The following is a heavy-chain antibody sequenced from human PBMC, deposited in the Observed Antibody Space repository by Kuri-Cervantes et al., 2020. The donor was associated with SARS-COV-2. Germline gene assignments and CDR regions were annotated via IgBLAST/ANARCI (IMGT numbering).Heavy chain of an antibody. D-gene: IGHD1-7*01. CDR2: IYYSGST. CDR3: ARALRYHWSYAFVEY. Sequence: SETLSLTCSVSGDSISSGGYYWSWIRQHPGKGLEWIGYIYYSGSTYYNPSLKSRVTISVDTSKNQFSLKLSSVTAAGTAVYYCARALRYHWSYAFVEYWGQGALVTVSS. CDR1: GDSISSGGYY. J-gene: IGHJ4*02. V-gene: IGHV4-31*03.